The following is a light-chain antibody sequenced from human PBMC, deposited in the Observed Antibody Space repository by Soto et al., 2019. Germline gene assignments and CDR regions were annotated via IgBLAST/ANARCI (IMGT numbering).Light chain of an antibody. J-gene: IGKJ1*01. Sequence: EIVMTQPPATLSLSPGERATLSCRASESVSNNLAWYQQKAGQAPRLLIYGASTRATGIPARFSGSGSGTEFTLTISSLQSEDFAVYYCQQYSIWRTFGQGTKVEIK. CDR1: ESVSNN. CDR2: GAS. V-gene: IGKV3-15*01. CDR3: QQYSIWRT.